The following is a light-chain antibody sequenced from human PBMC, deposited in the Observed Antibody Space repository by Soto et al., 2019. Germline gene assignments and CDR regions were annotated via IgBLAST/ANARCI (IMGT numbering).Light chain of an antibody. Sequence: DIQRTQSPSTLSASVGDRVTITCRASQSISTRLAWYQQKPGRAPNLLIYKASDLKTGVPSRFSGSGSGTEFTLSITTLQPDDFATYYCQHSGTFGQGTKVEIK. V-gene: IGKV1-5*03. J-gene: IGKJ1*01. CDR3: QHSGT. CDR2: KAS. CDR1: QSISTR.